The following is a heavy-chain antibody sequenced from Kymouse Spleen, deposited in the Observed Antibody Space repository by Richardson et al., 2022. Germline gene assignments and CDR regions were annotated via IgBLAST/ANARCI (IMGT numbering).Heavy chain of an antibody. J-gene: IGHJ6*02. CDR2: INHSGST. CDR1: GGSFSGYY. D-gene: IGHD7-27*02. Sequence: QVQLQQWGAGLLKPSETLSLTCAVYGGSFSGYYWSWIRQPPGKGLEWIGEINHSGSTNYNPSLKSRVTISVDTSKNQFSLKLSSVTAADTAVYYCARRGDWGPLYGMDVWGQGTTVTVSS. CDR3: ARRGDWGPLYGMDV. V-gene: IGHV4-34*01.